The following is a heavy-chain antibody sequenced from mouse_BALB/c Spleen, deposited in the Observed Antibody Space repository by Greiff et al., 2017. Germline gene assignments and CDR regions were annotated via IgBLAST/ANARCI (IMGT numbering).Heavy chain of an antibody. V-gene: IGHV3-6*02. CDR3: AREGSLWLRRGFDD. D-gene: IGHD2-2*01. CDR1: GYSITSGYY. CDR2: INYDGSN. J-gene: IGHJ2*01. Sequence: EVQLQQSGPGLVKPSQSLSLTCSVTGYSITSGYYWNWIRQFPGNKLEWMGYINYDGSNNYNPSLKKRISITRDTSKNQFFLKLNSVTTEDTATYYCAREGSLWLRRGFDDWGQGTTLTVSS.